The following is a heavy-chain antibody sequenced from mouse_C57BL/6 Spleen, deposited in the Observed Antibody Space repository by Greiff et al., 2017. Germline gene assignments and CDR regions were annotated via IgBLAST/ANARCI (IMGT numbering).Heavy chain of an antibody. CDR2: IYWDDDK. Sequence: QVTLKECGPGILQSSQTLSLTCSFSGFSLSTSGMGVSWIRQPSGKGLEWLAHIYWDDDKRYNPSLKSRLTISKDTSRNQVFLKITSVDTADTATYYCARSVYYYGSPFYFDYWGQGTTLTVSS. CDR1: GFSLSTSGMG. CDR3: ARSVYYYGSPFYFDY. D-gene: IGHD1-1*01. J-gene: IGHJ2*01. V-gene: IGHV8-12*01.